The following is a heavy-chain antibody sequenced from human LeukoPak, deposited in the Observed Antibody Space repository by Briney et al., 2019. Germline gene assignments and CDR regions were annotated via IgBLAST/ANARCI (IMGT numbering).Heavy chain of an antibody. J-gene: IGHJ4*02. D-gene: IGHD3-9*01. CDR3: AKWGDYDVLTGYYDSDY. Sequence: PGGSLRLSCAASGFTFSSYSMNWVRQAPGKGLEWVSAVSGRDTGTYYTDSVKGRFTISRDNSKNTLYLQMNSLSAEDTAIYYCAKWGDYDVLTGYYDSDYWGQGTLVTVSS. CDR1: GFTFSSYS. V-gene: IGHV3-23*01. CDR2: VSGRDTGT.